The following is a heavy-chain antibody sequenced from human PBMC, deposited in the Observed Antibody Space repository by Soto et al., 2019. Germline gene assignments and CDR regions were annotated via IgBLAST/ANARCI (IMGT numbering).Heavy chain of an antibody. J-gene: IGHJ6*03. D-gene: IGHD3-16*02. CDR3: TRYYDYIWGSYRPNYYYYYMDV. CDR2: IRSKAYGGTT. V-gene: IGHV3-49*03. Sequence: GGSLRLSCTASGFTFGDYAMSWFRQAPGKGLEWVGFIRSKAYGGTTEYAASVKGRFTISRDDSKSIAYLQMNSLKTEDTAVYYCTRYYDYIWGSYRPNYYYYYMDVWGKGTTVTVSS. CDR1: GFTFGDYA.